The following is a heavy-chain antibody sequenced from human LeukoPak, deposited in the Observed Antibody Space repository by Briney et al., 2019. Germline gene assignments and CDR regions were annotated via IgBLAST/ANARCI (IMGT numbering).Heavy chain of an antibody. V-gene: IGHV4-59*01. J-gene: IGHJ5*02. CDR3: ARWFGELLGVGPRHNWFDP. CDR1: GGSISSYY. CDR2: IYYSGST. D-gene: IGHD3-10*01. Sequence: PSETLSLTCTVSGGSISSYYWSWVRQPPGKGLEWVGYIYYSGSTNYNPSLKSRVTISVDTSKNQFSLKLSSVTAADTAVYYCARWFGELLGVGPRHNWFDPWGQGTLVTVSS.